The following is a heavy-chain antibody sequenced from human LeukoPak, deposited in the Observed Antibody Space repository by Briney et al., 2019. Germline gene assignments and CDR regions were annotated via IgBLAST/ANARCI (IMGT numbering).Heavy chain of an antibody. J-gene: IGHJ4*02. D-gene: IGHD6-13*01. CDR1: GFTFSSYG. CDR2: IWYDGSNK. CDR3: ARIGYSSSSFDY. Sequence: GGSLRLSCAASGFTFSSYGMHWVRQAPGKGLEWVAVIWYDGSNKYYADSVKGRFTISRDNSKNTLYLQMNSLRAEDTAVYYCARIGYSSSSFDYWGQGTLVTVSS. V-gene: IGHV3-33*01.